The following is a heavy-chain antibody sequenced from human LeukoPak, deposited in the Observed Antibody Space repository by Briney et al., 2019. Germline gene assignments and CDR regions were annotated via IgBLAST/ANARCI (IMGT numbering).Heavy chain of an antibody. CDR1: GGTFSSYA. Sequence: GASVKVSCKASGGTFSSYAISWVRQAPGQGLEWMGGIIPIFGTANYAQKFQGRVTITADESTSTAYMELSSLRSEDTAVYYCARGWIRTTVTTSFFDYWGQGTLVTVSS. V-gene: IGHV1-69*13. J-gene: IGHJ4*02. D-gene: IGHD4-17*01. CDR3: ARGWIRTTVTTSFFDY. CDR2: IIPIFGTA.